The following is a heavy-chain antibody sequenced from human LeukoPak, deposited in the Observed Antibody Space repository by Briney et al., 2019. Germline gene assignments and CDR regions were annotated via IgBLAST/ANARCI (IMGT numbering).Heavy chain of an antibody. D-gene: IGHD2-21*01. J-gene: IGHJ1*01. V-gene: IGHV3-11*03. Sequence: GRFTISRDNAKNSLYLQMNSLRAEDTAVYYCAKSKDRIAIVQHWGQGTLVTVSS. CDR3: AKSKDRIAIVQH.